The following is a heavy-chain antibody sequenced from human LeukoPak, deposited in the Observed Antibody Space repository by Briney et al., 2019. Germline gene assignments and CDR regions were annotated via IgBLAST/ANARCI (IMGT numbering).Heavy chain of an antibody. V-gene: IGHV3-23*01. CDR1: GFTFSSYG. Sequence: GGSLRLSCAASGFTFSSYGMSWVRQAPGKGLEWVSAISGSGGSTYYADSVKGRFTISRDNSKNTLYLQMNSLRSEDTALYYCADSCSNTGCYTSGRWVYWGQGTMVTVSS. CDR2: ISGSGGST. J-gene: IGHJ4*02. D-gene: IGHD2-2*02. CDR3: ADSCSNTGCYTSGRWVY.